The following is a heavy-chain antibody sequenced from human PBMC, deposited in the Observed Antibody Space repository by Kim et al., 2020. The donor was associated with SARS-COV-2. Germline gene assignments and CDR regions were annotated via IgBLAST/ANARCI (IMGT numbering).Heavy chain of an antibody. CDR2: IRSGSTAV. J-gene: IGHJ4*02. CDR1: GFSFSDYS. D-gene: IGHD1-26*01. V-gene: IGHV3-48*04. CDR3: ARESSGSYFPS. Sequence: GGSLRLSCAASGFSFSDYSMNWVRHAPGKGPESISYIRSGSTAVYYGDSVKGRFTISRDDAKNSLYLQMNSLRGEDSAVYYCARESSGSYFPSWGQGTLVTVSS.